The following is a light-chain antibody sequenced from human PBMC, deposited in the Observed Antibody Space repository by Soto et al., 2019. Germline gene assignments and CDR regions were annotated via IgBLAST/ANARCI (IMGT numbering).Light chain of an antibody. CDR2: GAS. CDR1: QSVSSN. CDR3: QQYYDWPPTQYT. Sequence: EIVMTQSPATLSVSPGERATLSCRASQSVSSNLAWYQQKPGQAPRLLIYGASTRATGIPARCSGSGSGTEFTLTISSLQSEDVAVYYCQQYYDWPPTQYTLGQGIKLEIK. J-gene: IGKJ2*01. V-gene: IGKV3-15*01.